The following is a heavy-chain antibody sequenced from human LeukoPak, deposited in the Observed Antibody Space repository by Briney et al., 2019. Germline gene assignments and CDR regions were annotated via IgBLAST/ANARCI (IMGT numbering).Heavy chain of an antibody. CDR1: GFTFSSYA. J-gene: IGHJ4*02. CDR2: ISGSGGST. CDR3: AKGPDFWSGFNYFDY. V-gene: IGHV3-23*01. Sequence: GGSLRLSCAASGFTFSSYAMSWVRQAPGKGLEWVSAISGSGGSTYYADSVKGRFTISRDNSKNTLYLQMNSLRAEDTAVYYCAKGPDFWSGFNYFDYWGQGTLVTVST. D-gene: IGHD3-3*01.